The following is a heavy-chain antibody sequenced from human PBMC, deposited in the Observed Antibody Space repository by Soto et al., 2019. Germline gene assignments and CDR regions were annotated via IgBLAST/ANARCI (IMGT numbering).Heavy chain of an antibody. V-gene: IGHV1-46*01. CDR1: GYTFTSYY. CDR3: ARGDAAADGSDAFDI. CDR2: INPSGGST. D-gene: IGHD6-13*01. J-gene: IGHJ3*02. Sequence: QVQLVQSGAEVKKPGASVKVSYKASGYTFTSYYMHWVRQAPGQGLEWMGIINPSGGSTSYAQKFQGRVTMTRDTSTSTVYMELSSLRSEDTAVYYCARGDAAADGSDAFDIWGQGTMVTVSS.